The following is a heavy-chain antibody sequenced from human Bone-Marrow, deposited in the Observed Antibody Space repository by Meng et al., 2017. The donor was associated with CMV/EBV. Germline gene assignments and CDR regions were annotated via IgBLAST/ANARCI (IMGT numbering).Heavy chain of an antibody. CDR3: ARPSGYPLAYYYYGMDV. CDR2: ISSSSSYI. CDR1: GFTFSSYS. V-gene: IGHV3-21*01. J-gene: IGHJ6*02. Sequence: GGSLRLSCAASGFTFSSYSMNWVRQAPGKGLEWVSSISSSSSYIYYADSVKGRFTISRDNAKNSLYLQMNSLRAEDTAVYYCARPSGYPLAYYYYGMDVWGQGTTVTVSS. D-gene: IGHD3-3*01.